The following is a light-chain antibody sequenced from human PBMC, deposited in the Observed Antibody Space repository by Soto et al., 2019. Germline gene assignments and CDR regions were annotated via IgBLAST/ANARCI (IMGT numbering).Light chain of an antibody. Sequence: IQMTQSPSSVSASVGDSVSFACQSSQTVKNNVNWYQHKRGKAPKLLISGSSNLQNGVPPRFSGSGTGTDFTLTINSLQPEDAETYYCQQTYRHPRTFGQGTSVDIK. J-gene: IGKJ1*01. CDR2: GSS. V-gene: IGKV1-39*01. CDR1: QTVKNN. CDR3: QQTYRHPRT.